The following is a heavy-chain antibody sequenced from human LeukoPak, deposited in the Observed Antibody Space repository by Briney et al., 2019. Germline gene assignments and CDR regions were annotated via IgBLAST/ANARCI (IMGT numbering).Heavy chain of an antibody. V-gene: IGHV1-18*01. CDR3: ARSVPKYCSGGSCYSARYYYYYYMDV. CDR1: GYTFTSYG. Sequence: ASVKVSCKASGYTFTSYGISWVRQAPGQGLEWMGWISAYNGNTNYAQKLQGRVTMTTDTSTSTAYMELRSLRSDDTAVYYCARSVPKYCSGGSCYSARYYYYYYMDVWGKGTTVTVSS. D-gene: IGHD2-15*01. CDR2: ISAYNGNT. J-gene: IGHJ6*03.